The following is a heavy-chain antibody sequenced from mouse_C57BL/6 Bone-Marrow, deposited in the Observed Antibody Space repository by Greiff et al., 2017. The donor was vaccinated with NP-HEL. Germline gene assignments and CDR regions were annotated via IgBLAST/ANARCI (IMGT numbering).Heavy chain of an antibody. J-gene: IGHJ2*01. CDR3: ATLYYGYDEDYFDY. Sequence: LQESGPELVKPGASVKLSCKASGYTFTSYDINWVKQRPGQGLEWIGWIYPRDGSTKYNEKFKGKATLTVDTSSSTAYMELHSLTSEDSAVYFCATLYYGYDEDYFDYWGQGTTLTVSS. V-gene: IGHV1-85*01. CDR2: IYPRDGST. CDR1: GYTFTSYD. D-gene: IGHD2-2*01.